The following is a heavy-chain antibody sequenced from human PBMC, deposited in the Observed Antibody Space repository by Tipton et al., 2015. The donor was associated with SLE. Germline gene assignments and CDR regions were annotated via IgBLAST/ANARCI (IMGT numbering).Heavy chain of an antibody. CDR2: ISGSGGST. D-gene: IGHD4-17*01. Sequence: SLRLSCAASGFTFSSYAMSWVRQAPGKGLEWVSAISGSGGSTYYADSMKGRFTISRDNSKSTLYLQMNSLSAEDTAVYYCAKKESYGDYGDYYYFMDVWGKGTTVTVSS. V-gene: IGHV3-23*01. CDR3: AKKESYGDYGDYYYFMDV. J-gene: IGHJ6*03. CDR1: GFTFSSYA.